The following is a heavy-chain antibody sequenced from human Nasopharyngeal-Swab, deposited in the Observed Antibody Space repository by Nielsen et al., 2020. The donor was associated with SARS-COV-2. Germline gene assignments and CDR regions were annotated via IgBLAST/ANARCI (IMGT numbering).Heavy chain of an antibody. CDR2: ISGSGGST. CDR3: AKRVLRAGAFDI. V-gene: IGHV3-23*01. D-gene: IGHD3-3*01. Sequence: GGSLRLSCAASGFTFSSYAMSWVRQAPGKGLERVSAISGSGGSTYYADSVKGRFTISRDNSNNTLYLQMNSLRAEDTAVYYCAKRVLRAGAFDIWGQGTMVTVSS. CDR1: GFTFSSYA. J-gene: IGHJ3*02.